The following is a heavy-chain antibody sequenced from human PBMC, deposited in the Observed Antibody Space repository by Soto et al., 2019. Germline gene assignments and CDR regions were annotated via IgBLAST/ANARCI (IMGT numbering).Heavy chain of an antibody. V-gene: IGHV4-34*01. D-gene: IGHD3-3*01. CDR1: GASVTGFY. CDR2: INHSGST. Sequence: SQTLSLTCVLYGASVTGFYWNWIRQPPRRLLEWIGEINHSGSTNYNPSLKSRVTISVDPSKNQFSLKLSSVTAADTAVYYCARGPLRITIFGVVSYGMDVWGQGTTVTVSS. J-gene: IGHJ6*02. CDR3: ARGPLRITIFGVVSYGMDV.